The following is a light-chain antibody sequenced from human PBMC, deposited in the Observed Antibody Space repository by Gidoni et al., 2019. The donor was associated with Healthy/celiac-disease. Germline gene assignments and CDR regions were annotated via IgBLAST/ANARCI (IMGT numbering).Light chain of an antibody. Sequence: DIQMTQSASSLSASIGDGVTITCRASQSISSYLNWYQQKPGKAPKLLIYAASSLQSGVPSRFSGSGSGTDFTITISSLQPEDFATYYCQQSYSTPPSFGQGTKLEIK. V-gene: IGKV1-39*01. CDR2: AAS. J-gene: IGKJ2*03. CDR3: QQSYSTPPS. CDR1: QSISSY.